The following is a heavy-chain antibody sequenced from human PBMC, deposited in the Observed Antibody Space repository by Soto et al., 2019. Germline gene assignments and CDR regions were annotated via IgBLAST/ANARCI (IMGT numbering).Heavy chain of an antibody. V-gene: IGHV1-18*01. CDR3: ARVPYYDFWSGYYDSYYYYYGMDV. CDR1: GYTFTSYG. Sequence: ASVKVSCKASGYTFTSYGISWVRQAPGQGLEWMGWISAYNGNTNYAQKLQGRVTMTTDTSTSTAYMELRSLRSDDTAVYYCARVPYYDFWSGYYDSYYYYYGMDVWGQGTTVTSP. J-gene: IGHJ6*02. D-gene: IGHD3-3*01. CDR2: ISAYNGNT.